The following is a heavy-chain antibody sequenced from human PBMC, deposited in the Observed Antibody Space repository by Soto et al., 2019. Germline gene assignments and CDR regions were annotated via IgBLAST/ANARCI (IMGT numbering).Heavy chain of an antibody. CDR1: GFTFSSYW. J-gene: IGHJ4*02. CDR2: IKQDGSEK. CDR3: ATHPYSSGWYC. V-gene: IGHV3-7*02. D-gene: IGHD6-13*01. Sequence: EVQLVESGGGLVQPGGSLRLSCAASGFTFSSYWMTWVRQAPGKGLEWVANIKQDGSEKYYVDSVKGRFTISRDNAKNSLYLQMNSLRAEDTAVYYCATHPYSSGWYCWGQGTLFTVSS.